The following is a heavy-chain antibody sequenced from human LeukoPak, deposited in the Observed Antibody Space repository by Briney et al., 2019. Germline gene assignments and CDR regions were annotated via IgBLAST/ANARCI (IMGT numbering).Heavy chain of an antibody. CDR1: GFTFDDYA. CDR2: ISWNSGTI. Sequence: GRSLRLSCAASGFTFDDYAMHWVRQAPGKGLEWVSGISWNSGTIGYADSVKGRFTISRDNAKNSLYLQMNSLRAEDTALYYCAKLVDGYNYLDYWGQGNLVTVST. D-gene: IGHD5-24*01. J-gene: IGHJ4*02. V-gene: IGHV3-9*01. CDR3: AKLVDGYNYLDY.